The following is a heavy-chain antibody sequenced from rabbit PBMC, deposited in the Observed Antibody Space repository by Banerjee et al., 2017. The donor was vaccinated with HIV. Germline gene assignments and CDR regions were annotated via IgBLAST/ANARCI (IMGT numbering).Heavy chain of an antibody. J-gene: IGHJ4*01. V-gene: IGHV1S45*01. CDR2: IYSGDGTS. D-gene: IGHD2-1*01. CDR3: ARGGYNDDYGDDIRYFNL. Sequence: QEQLEESGGDLVKPEGSLTLTCTASGFSFSSSYWICWVRQAPGEGLEWIACIYSGDGTSWYASWAKGRFTIPKTPSPTVTLQRTSPTAADTAPYFCARGGYNDDYGDDIRYFNLWGPGTLVTVS. CDR1: GFSFSSSYW.